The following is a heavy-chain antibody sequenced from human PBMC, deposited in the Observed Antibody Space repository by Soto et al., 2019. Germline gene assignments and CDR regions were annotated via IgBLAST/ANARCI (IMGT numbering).Heavy chain of an antibody. CDR2: MRSKARGGTA. CDR1: GFTFGDYA. V-gene: IGHV3-49*03. Sequence: EVQLVESGGDLVQRGRCLRLSCTTSGFTFGDYAVSWLRQAPGKGLGWVRFMRSKARGGTAEYAASGKGRCTISREDSKIITYLIMNSLKPEVTTVYYSSGDLLGVRAFDIWGQGTMVTVSS. CDR3: SGDLLGVRAFDI. D-gene: IGHD3-16*01. J-gene: IGHJ3*02.